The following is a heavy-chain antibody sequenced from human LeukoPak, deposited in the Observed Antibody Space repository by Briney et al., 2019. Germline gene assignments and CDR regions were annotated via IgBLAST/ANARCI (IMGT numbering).Heavy chain of an antibody. CDR1: GFIFSNYW. CDR2: INPDGSST. CDR3: AKAMSSSWPYYYYGMDV. J-gene: IGHJ6*02. D-gene: IGHD6-13*01. V-gene: IGHV3-74*01. Sequence: PGGSLRLSCAASGFIFSNYWMHWVRQAPGKGLVWVSRINPDGSSTNYADSVKGRFTISRDNSKNTLYLQMNSLRAEDTAVYYCAKAMSSSWPYYYYGMDVWGQGTTVTVSS.